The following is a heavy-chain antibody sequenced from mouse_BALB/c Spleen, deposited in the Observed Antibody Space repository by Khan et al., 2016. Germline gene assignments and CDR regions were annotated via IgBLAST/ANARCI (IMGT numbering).Heavy chain of an antibody. CDR3: ARQYGNYYAMDY. J-gene: IGHJ4*01. CDR1: GFTFSSYG. D-gene: IGHD2-10*02. CDR2: ISSGGSYT. Sequence: EVELVESGGDLVKPGGSLKLSCAASGFTFSSYGMSWVRQTPDKRLEWVATISSGGSYTYYPDSVKGRFTISRDNVKNTLYLQMSSLKSEDTAMYYCARQYGNYYAMDYWGQGTSVTVSS. V-gene: IGHV5-6*01.